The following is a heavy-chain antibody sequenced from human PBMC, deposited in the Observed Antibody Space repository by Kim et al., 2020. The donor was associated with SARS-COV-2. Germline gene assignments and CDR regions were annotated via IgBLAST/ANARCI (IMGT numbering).Heavy chain of an antibody. D-gene: IGHD2-21*02. Sequence: ADSLNGRFSISRDNSKNSLHLQMDSLTIEDTAFYYCANADCVADCFIVNFWGQGTLVTVSS. CDR3: ANADCVADCFIVNF. J-gene: IGHJ4*02. V-gene: IGHV3-43*01.